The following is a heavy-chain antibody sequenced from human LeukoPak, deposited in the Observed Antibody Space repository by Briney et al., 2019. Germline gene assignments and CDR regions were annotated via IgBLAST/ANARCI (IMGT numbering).Heavy chain of an antibody. D-gene: IGHD6-13*01. CDR2: VSWNSGTI. Sequence: GGSQRLSCVASGFRFDDSAVHWVRHAPGGGLEGVSGVSWNSGTIGYADSVRGRFTISRDNAKSSLYLQMNSLRPEDTALYYCAKGPGMAATKRSVIDYWGQGTQVTVSS. J-gene: IGHJ4*02. CDR3: AKGPGMAATKRSVIDY. V-gene: IGHV3-9*01. CDR1: GFRFDDSA.